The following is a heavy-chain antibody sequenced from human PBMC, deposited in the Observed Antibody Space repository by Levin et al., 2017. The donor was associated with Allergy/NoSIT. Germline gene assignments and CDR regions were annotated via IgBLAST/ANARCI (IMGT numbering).Heavy chain of an antibody. CDR2: IYLSGST. CDR3: AREARYNYGTYVDY. CDR1: GVSISSGGYS. J-gene: IGHJ4*02. D-gene: IGHD5-18*01. V-gene: IGHV4-30-2*01. Sequence: SPTLSLTCAVSGVSISSGGYSWSWIRQPPGKGLEWIGNIYLSGSTNDNPSLKSRVTMSVDRSKNQFSLKLSYVTAADTAVYYCAREARYNYGTYVDYWGPGTLVTVSS.